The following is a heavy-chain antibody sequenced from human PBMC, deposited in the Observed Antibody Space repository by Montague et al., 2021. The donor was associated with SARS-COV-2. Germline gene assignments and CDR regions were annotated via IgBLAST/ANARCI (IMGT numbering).Heavy chain of an antibody. CDR2: ISYDGSNK. CDR3: VRASLIKARIAVAGTTVY. V-gene: IGHV3-30*09. Sequence: SLRLSCAASGFTFNNYAMHWVRQAPGKGLEWVAIISYDGSNKYYADSVKGRFAISRDNSMNTLYLQMNSLRAEDTAVYYCVRASLIKARIAVAGTTVYWGQGTPVTISS. D-gene: IGHD6-19*01. J-gene: IGHJ4*02. CDR1: GFTFNNYA.